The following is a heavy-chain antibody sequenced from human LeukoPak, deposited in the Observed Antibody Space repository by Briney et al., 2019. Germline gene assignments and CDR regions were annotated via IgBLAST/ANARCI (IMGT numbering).Heavy chain of an antibody. V-gene: IGHV1-2*02. CDR1: GYTFTGYY. CDR2: INPNSGGT. J-gene: IGHJ6*03. D-gene: IGHD1-1*01. Sequence: ASVKVSCKASGYTFTGYYMHWVRQAPGQGLEWMGWINPNSGGTNYAQKFQGRVTMTRDTSISTAYMELSRLRSDDTAVYYCARGLAGTDYYYYYYMDVWGKGTTVTVSS. CDR3: ARGLAGTDYYYYYYMDV.